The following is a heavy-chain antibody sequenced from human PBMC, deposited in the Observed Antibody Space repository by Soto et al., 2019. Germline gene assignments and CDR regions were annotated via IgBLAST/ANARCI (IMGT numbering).Heavy chain of an antibody. CDR2: ISGSGGST. CDR3: AKDSLAARAYYWFDL. CDR1: GFTFSSYA. D-gene: IGHD2-15*01. V-gene: IGHV3-23*01. J-gene: IGHJ5*02. Sequence: GGSLRLSCAASGFTFSSYAMSWVRQAPGKGLEWVSAISGSGGSTYYADSVKGRFTISRDNSKNTLYLQMNSLRAEDTAVYYCAKDSLAARAYYWFDLWGQGTLVNVSS.